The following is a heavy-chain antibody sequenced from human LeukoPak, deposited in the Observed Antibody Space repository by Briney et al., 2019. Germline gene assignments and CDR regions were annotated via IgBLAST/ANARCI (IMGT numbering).Heavy chain of an antibody. CDR1: GGSISSYY. CDR2: IYYSGST. J-gene: IGHJ4*02. Sequence: SETLSLTCTVSGGSISSYYWSWIRQPPGKGLEWVGYIYYSGSTNYNPSPKSRVTISVDTSKNQFSLKLSSVIVADTAVYYCARYTWGSYPTFEDYWGQGTLVTVSS. D-gene: IGHD3-16*02. CDR3: ARYTWGSYPTFEDY. V-gene: IGHV4-59*01.